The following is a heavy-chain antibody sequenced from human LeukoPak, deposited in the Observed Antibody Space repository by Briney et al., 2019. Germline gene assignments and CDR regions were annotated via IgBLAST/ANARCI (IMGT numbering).Heavy chain of an antibody. J-gene: IGHJ4*02. D-gene: IGHD5-24*01. V-gene: IGHV1-69*13. Sequence: SVKVSCKASGGTFSSYAISWVRQAPGQGLEWMGGIIPIFGTANYAQKFQGRVTITADESTSTAYMELSSLRSEDTAVYYCARDHGLATTLDGSLGHDYWGQGTLVTVSS. CDR2: IIPIFGTA. CDR3: ARDHGLATTLDGSLGHDY. CDR1: GGTFSSYA.